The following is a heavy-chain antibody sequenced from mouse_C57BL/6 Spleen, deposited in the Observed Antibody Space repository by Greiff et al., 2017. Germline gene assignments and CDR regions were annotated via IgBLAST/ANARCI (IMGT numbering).Heavy chain of an antibody. J-gene: IGHJ1*03. Sequence: QVQLQQPGAELVRPGSSVKLSCKASGYTFTSYWMHWVKQRPIQGLEWIGNIDPSDSETHYNQKFKDKATLTVDKSSSTAYMQLSSLTSEDSAVYYCARSDDGSSRYFDVWGTGTTVTVSS. CDR3: ARSDDGSSRYFDV. CDR2: IDPSDSET. D-gene: IGHD1-1*01. V-gene: IGHV1-52*01. CDR1: GYTFTSYW.